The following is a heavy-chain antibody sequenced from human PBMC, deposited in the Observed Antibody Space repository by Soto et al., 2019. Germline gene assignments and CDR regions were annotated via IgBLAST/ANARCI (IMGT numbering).Heavy chain of an antibody. CDR1: GYSFTDYW. D-gene: IGHD3-22*01. Sequence: PGESLKISCKGSGYSFTDYWIAWVRQLPGKGLEWMGIIYPGHSDTRYSPSFQGQVTISADKSISTAYLQWSSLKASDTAMYYCARHPNYYDSSGYYYADSWGQGTLVTVSS. V-gene: IGHV5-51*01. J-gene: IGHJ4*02. CDR3: ARHPNYYDSSGYYYADS. CDR2: IYPGHSDT.